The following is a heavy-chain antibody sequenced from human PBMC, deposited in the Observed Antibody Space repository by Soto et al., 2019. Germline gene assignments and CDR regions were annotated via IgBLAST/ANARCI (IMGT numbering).Heavy chain of an antibody. D-gene: IGHD1-20*01. CDR1: GFTFSSYA. CDR2: ISGSGGST. CDR3: AKDESLSREYNWNDFLPDAFDI. V-gene: IGHV3-23*01. Sequence: GGSLRLSCAASGFTFSSYAMSWVRQAPGKGLEWVSAISGSGGSTYYADSVKGRFTISRDNSKNTLYLQMNSLRAEDTAVYYCAKDESLSREYNWNDFLPDAFDIWGQGTMVTVS. J-gene: IGHJ3*02.